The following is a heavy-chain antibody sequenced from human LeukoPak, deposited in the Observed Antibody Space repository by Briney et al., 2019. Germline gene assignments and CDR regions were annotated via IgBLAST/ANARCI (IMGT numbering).Heavy chain of an antibody. V-gene: IGHV4-59*01. J-gene: IGHJ6*03. Sequence: PSETLSLTCTVSGGSISSYYWSWIRQPPGKGLEWIGYIYYSVSTNCNPSLNSRVTISVDTSKNLFSLKLSSVTAADTAVYYCARAAGPPYYYYYYMDVWGKGTTVTVSS. CDR1: GGSISSYY. CDR2: IYYSVST. CDR3: ARAAGPPYYYYYYMDV. D-gene: IGHD6-13*01.